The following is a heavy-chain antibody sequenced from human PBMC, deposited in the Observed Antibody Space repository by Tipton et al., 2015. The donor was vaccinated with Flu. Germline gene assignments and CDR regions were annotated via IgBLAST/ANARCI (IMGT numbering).Heavy chain of an antibody. CDR3: ARFSVRGESDY. Sequence: TLSLTCTVSGGSISSGSYYWSWIRQPDGKGLEWIGRIYTSGSTNYNPSLKSRVTISVDTSKNQFSLKMSSVTAADTAVYYCARFSVRGESDYWGQGTLVTVSS. D-gene: IGHD3-10*01. V-gene: IGHV4-61*02. CDR1: GGSISSGSYY. CDR2: IYTSGST. J-gene: IGHJ4*02.